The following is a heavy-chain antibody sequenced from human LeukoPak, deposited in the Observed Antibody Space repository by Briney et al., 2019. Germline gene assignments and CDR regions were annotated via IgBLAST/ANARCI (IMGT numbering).Heavy chain of an antibody. V-gene: IGHV1-46*01. CDR3: ARDKSYCSGGSCYSRRYFDY. D-gene: IGHD2-15*01. Sequence: ASVKVSCKASGYTFTSYYMHWVRQAPGQGLEWMGIINPSGGSTSYAQKFQGRVTMTRDTSTSTVHMELSSLRSEDTAVYYCARDKSYCSGGSCYSRRYFDYWGQGTLVTVSS. CDR1: GYTFTSYY. CDR2: INPSGGST. J-gene: IGHJ4*02.